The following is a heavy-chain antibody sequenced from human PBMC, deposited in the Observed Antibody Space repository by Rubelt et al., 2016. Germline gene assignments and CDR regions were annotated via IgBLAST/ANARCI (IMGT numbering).Heavy chain of an antibody. J-gene: IGHJ3*02. Sequence: QVHLVQSGSEVKKPGASVKVSCEASGYTFSYYVISWVRQGPGQGLEWMGSVSPSNGNTYYAQRFQGRVTMTTDTSTNAAYMELRSLRSDDTAVYYCASRSGSYFGAFDIWGQGTMVTVSS. D-gene: IGHD3-10*01. CDR2: VSPSNGNT. CDR3: ASRSGSYFGAFDI. CDR1: GYTFSYYV. V-gene: IGHV1-18*01.